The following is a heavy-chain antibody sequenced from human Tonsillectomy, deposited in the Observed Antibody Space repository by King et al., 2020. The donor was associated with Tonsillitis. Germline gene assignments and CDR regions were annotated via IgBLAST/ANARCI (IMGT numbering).Heavy chain of an antibody. V-gene: IGHV5-51*01. CDR3: ARRYYYASGSYYSDY. CDR1: GYSFPNYW. CDR2: IYPGGSET. J-gene: IGHJ4*02. Sequence: QLVQSGAEVKKPGESLKISCKGSGYSFPNYWIGWVRQMPGKGLEWMGIIYPGGSETTYSPSFQGQVTISADRSISTAYLQWSNLKASDTAMYYCARRYYYASGSYYSDYWGQGTLVTVSS. D-gene: IGHD3-10*01.